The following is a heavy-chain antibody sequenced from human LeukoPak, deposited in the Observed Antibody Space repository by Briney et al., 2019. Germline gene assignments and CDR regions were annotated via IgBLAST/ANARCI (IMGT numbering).Heavy chain of an antibody. CDR2: ISWNSGNT. V-gene: IGHV3-9*01. J-gene: IGHJ5*02. Sequence: PGRSLRLSCAASGFTFDDYAMHWVRQAPGKGLEWVSGISWNSGNTGYADSVKGRFTISRDNAKNSLYLEMNSLRAEDTALYYCAKGIASSGWYGPHWFDPWGQGTLVTVSS. CDR3: AKGIASSGWYGPHWFDP. D-gene: IGHD6-19*01. CDR1: GFTFDDYA.